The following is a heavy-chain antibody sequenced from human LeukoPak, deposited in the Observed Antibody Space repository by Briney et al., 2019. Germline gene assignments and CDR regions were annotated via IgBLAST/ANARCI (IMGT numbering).Heavy chain of an antibody. CDR3: ARRGADYYYYYMDV. CDR1: GFTLSSYW. V-gene: IGHV3-7*01. CDR2: IKQDGSEK. J-gene: IGHJ6*03. Sequence: GGPLRLSCAASGFTLSSYWMSWVRQAPGKGLEWVANIKQDGSEKYYVDSVKGRFTISRDNAKNSLYLQMNSLRAEDTAVYYCARRGADYYYYYMDVWGKGTTVTVSS.